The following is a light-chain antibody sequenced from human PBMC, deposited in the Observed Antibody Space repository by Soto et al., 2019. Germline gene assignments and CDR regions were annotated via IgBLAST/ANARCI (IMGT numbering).Light chain of an antibody. V-gene: IGKV3-20*01. CDR1: QTVRTNY. CDR2: GAS. Sequence: EIVLTQSPGTLSLSPGERATLSCRASQTVRTNYLAWFQHKPGQAPRLLIYGASSRATGIADRFSGSGSGTVFTLTINRLEPEDFAVYFCQQYSDSPRAFGGGTKVEIK. CDR3: QQYSDSPRA. J-gene: IGKJ4*01.